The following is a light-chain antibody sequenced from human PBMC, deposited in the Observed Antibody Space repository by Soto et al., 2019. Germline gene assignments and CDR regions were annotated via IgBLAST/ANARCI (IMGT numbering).Light chain of an antibody. Sequence: QSVLTQPPSASGSPGQSVTISCTGTSSEVGGYNYVSWYQQHPGKAPKLMIYDVSKRPSGVPDRFSGSTSGNTASLTVSGLQAEDKDDYNSNSYARTHLDFGPST. V-gene: IGLV2-8*01. CDR3: NSYARTHLD. J-gene: IGLJ1*01. CDR2: DVS. CDR1: SSEVGGYNY.